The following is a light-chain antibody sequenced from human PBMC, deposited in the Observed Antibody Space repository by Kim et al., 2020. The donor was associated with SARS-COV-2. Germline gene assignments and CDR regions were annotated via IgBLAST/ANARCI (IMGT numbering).Light chain of an antibody. CDR3: CSYSFRGCF. J-gene: IGLJ2*01. CDR1: SGDIGRYNY. Sequence: PGQSVTISCTGSSGDIGRYNYVSWYQQHAGKVPKLIIFDVIKRPSGVPDRFSGSKSGNTASLTVSELQTEDEADYYCCSYSFRGCFFGGGTQLTVL. V-gene: IGLV2-11*03. CDR2: DVI.